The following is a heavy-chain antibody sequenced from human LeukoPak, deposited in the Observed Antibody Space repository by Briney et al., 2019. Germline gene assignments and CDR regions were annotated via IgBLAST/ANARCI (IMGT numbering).Heavy chain of an antibody. D-gene: IGHD5-24*01. CDR1: GFTFSSYA. CDR3: VTARRNANGYFPFDY. J-gene: IGHJ4*02. V-gene: IGHV3-15*01. CDR2: IKSKLDGETT. Sequence: GGSLRLSCAASGFTFSSYAMSWVRQAPGKGLEWVGRIKSKLDGETTEFAAPVSGRFTISRDDSKEMMFLQMDSLKTEDTAVYYCVTARRNANGYFPFDYWGQGALVTVSS.